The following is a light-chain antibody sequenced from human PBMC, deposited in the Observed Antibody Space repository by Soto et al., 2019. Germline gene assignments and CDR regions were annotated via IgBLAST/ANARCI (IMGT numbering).Light chain of an antibody. CDR2: GAS. V-gene: IGKV3-20*01. Sequence: EIVLTQSPGTLSLSPGERATLSCRANQSVSSSDLAWYQQKPGQALRLLIYGASSRATGIPDRFSGSGSGTDFTLTISRLEPEDFAVYYRQQYGSSLLTFGPGTKLDIK. CDR1: QSVSSSD. CDR3: QQYGSSLLT. J-gene: IGKJ3*01.